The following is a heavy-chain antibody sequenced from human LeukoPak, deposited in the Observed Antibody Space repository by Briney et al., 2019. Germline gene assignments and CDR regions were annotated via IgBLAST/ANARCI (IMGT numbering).Heavy chain of an antibody. CDR3: ARQAPVEGWLQSEPRDAFDI. J-gene: IGHJ3*02. CDR2: ISSSSSYI. D-gene: IGHD5-24*01. Sequence: GGSLRLSCAASGFTFSSYSMNWVRQAPGKGLEWVSSISSSSSYIYYADSVKGRFTISRDNAKNSLYLQMSSLRAEDTAVYYCARQAPVEGWLQSEPRDAFDIWGQGTMDTVSS. V-gene: IGHV3-21*01. CDR1: GFTFSSYS.